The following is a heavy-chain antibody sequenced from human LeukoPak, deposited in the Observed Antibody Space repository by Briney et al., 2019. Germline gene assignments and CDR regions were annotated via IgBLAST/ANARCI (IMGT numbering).Heavy chain of an antibody. Sequence: PSETLSLTSTVYGCSISNSSYYWGWIRQPPGKGLEWIGSIYYSGSTYYNPSLKSRVTISVDTSKNQFSLKLSSVTAADTAVYYCAREKDDYVWGSSRSMGSIGYWGQGTLVTVSS. V-gene: IGHV4-39*02. CDR2: IYYSGST. D-gene: IGHD3-16*02. CDR1: GCSISNSSYY. CDR3: AREKDDYVWGSSRSMGSIGY. J-gene: IGHJ4*02.